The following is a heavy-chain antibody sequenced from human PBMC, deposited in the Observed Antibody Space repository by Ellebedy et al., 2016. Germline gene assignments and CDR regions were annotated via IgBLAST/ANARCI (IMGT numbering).Heavy chain of an antibody. CDR1: GFAVSNAG. Sequence: GESLKISCSASGFAVSNAGMNWVRQAPGKGLEWIGRIKSKSLGETVEYAAPVKGRFAISRDDSENTVYLQMSSLKVEDTAVYYCAKEWTWNFDYWGHGILVTVSS. CDR3: AKEWTWNFDY. CDR2: IKSKSLGETV. V-gene: IGHV3-15*01. J-gene: IGHJ4*01. D-gene: IGHD1-1*01.